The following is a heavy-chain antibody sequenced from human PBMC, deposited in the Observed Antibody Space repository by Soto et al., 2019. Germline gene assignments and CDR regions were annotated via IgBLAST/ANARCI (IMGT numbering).Heavy chain of an antibody. CDR2: INPNSGGT. Sequence: ASVKVYCKASGYTFTGYYMHLVRQAPGQGLEWMGWINPNSGGTNYAQKFQGWVTMTRDTSISTAYMELSRLRSDDTAVYYCARGTDYYGSGDMVPYGMDVWGQGTTVTVSS. D-gene: IGHD3-10*01. V-gene: IGHV1-2*04. J-gene: IGHJ6*02. CDR1: GYTFTGYY. CDR3: ARGTDYYGSGDMVPYGMDV.